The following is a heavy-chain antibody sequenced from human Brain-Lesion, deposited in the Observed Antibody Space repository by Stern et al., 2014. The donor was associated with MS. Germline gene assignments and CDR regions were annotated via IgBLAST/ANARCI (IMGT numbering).Heavy chain of an antibody. Sequence: VQLVQSGAEVKKPGASVKVSCKTSGYIFTGYYIHWVRQAPGQGLEWMAWINPNTGGKKYAKKFQGRVTMSRDTSISTDYVELSSLTSDDPAVYYCARDQRGITIFGVVTDYYYLGMDVWGQGTTVTVSS. V-gene: IGHV1-2*02. CDR2: INPNTGGK. J-gene: IGHJ6*02. CDR1: GYIFTGYY. D-gene: IGHD3-3*01. CDR3: ARDQRGITIFGVVTDYYYLGMDV.